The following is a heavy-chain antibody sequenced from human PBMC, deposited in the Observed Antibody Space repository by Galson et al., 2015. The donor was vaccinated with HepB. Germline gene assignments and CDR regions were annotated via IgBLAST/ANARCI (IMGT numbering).Heavy chain of an antibody. J-gene: IGHJ5*02. Sequence: SLKLSCAASGFIFSNYWMHWVRQTPGKGPVWISRINTDGTFLSYADSVKGRFTISRDNAKNTLYLQMNSLRAEDTAVYYCARVVRYCGGASCYGWFDPWGQGTQVTVSS. V-gene: IGHV3-74*01. CDR3: ARVVRYCGGASCYGWFDP. CDR2: INTDGTFL. CDR1: GFIFSNYW. D-gene: IGHD2-2*01.